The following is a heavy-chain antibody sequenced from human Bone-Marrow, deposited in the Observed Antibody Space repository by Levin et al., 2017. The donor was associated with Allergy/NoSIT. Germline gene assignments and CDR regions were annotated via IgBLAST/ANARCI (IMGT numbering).Heavy chain of an antibody. V-gene: IGHV4-61*02. J-gene: IGHJ5*02. CDR3: AGVRGNDDFGHWFDP. CDR1: GGSITSDSEY. CDR2: IYTSGST. D-gene: IGHD1-1*01. Sequence: SQTLSLTCTVSGGSITSDSEYWSWIRQPAGKGLDWIGTIYTSGSTYYNPSLKSRVTISVDTSKNQFSLKVSSVTAADTAAYYCAGVRGNDDFGHWFDPWGQGTLVTVSS.